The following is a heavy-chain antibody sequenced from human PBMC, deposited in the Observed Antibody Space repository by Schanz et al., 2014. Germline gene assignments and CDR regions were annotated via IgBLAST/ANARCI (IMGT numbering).Heavy chain of an antibody. CDR1: GFTFSSYA. V-gene: IGHV3-23*04. CDR2: ISASGGTT. Sequence: EVQLVQSGGGLVQPGGSLRLSCAASGFTFSSYAISWVRQAPGKGLEWVSAISASGGTTYYADSVKGRFTISRDNSKNTLFLQMNSLRAEDTAVYYCARDHTTESYYSAGPPIDYWGQGTLLTVSS. D-gene: IGHD1-26*01. CDR3: ARDHTTESYYSAGPPIDY. J-gene: IGHJ4*02.